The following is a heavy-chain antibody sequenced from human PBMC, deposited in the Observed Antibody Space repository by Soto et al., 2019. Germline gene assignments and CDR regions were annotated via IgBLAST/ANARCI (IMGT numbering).Heavy chain of an antibody. D-gene: IGHD5-12*01. CDR3: ARREVATTTPLDAFDI. CDR1: GGSISSYY. CDR2: IDYRGST. V-gene: IGHV4-59*08. J-gene: IGHJ3*02. Sequence: QVQLQESGPGLVKPSETLSLTCTVSGGSISSYYWSWIRQPPGKGLEWIGYIDYRGSTNYNPSLKSRVTISVDTSKNQCSMKLSSVTAADTAVYYCARREVATTTPLDAFDIWGQGTMVTVSS.